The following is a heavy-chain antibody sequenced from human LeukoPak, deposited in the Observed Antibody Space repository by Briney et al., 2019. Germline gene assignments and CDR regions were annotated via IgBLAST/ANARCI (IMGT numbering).Heavy chain of an antibody. Sequence: GGSLRLSCAASGFTFSSYAMSWVRQAPGKGLEWVSAISGSGGSTYYADSVKGRFTISRDNSKNTLYLQMNSLRAEDTAVYYCASSYSSGWYGGGYFDYWGQGTLVTVSS. V-gene: IGHV3-23*01. D-gene: IGHD6-19*01. J-gene: IGHJ4*02. CDR1: GFTFSSYA. CDR3: ASSYSSGWYGGGYFDY. CDR2: ISGSGGST.